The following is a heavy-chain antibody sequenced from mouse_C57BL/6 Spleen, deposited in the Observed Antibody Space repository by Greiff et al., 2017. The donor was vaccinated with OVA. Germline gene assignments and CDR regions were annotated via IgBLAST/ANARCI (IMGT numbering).Heavy chain of an antibody. J-gene: IGHJ1*03. CDR2: IRNKANGYTT. V-gene: IGHV7-3*01. CDR1: GFTFTDYY. D-gene: IGHD2-3*01. CDR3: ARLGDGYYFWYFDV. Sequence: EVHLVESGGGLVQPGGSLSLSCAASGFTFTDYYMSWVRQPPGKALEWLGFIRNKANGYTTEYSASVKGRFTISRDNSQSILYLQMNALRAEDSATYYCARLGDGYYFWYFDVWGTGTTVTVSS.